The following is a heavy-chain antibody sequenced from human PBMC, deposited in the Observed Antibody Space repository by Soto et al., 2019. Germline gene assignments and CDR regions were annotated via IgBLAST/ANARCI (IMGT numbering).Heavy chain of an antibody. CDR2: ISFDGRNT. V-gene: IGHV3-30*18. Sequence: QVKLVESGGGVVQPGRSLRLSCAASGFTFDNYGMHWVRQAPGKGLEWVVVISFDGRNTDYADSVKGRFTISRDNSKNXXYLQMTSLRAEDTAVYYCAKXSGSGSYHNVGSGGHFDYWGQXTLVT. J-gene: IGHJ4*02. CDR3: AKXSGSGSYHNVGSGGHFDY. D-gene: IGHD3-10*01. CDR1: GFTFDNYG.